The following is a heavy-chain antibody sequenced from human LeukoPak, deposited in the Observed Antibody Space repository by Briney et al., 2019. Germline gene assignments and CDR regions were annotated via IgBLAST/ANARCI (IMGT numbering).Heavy chain of an antibody. Sequence: PGGSLRLSCAASGFTFSSYAMSWVRQAPGKGLEWVSAISGSGGSTYYADSVKGRFTISRDNSKNTLYLQMNSLRADDTAVYYCAKDVGKWESLHFFDYWGQGTLVTVSS. V-gene: IGHV3-23*01. CDR2: ISGSGGST. D-gene: IGHD1-26*01. CDR3: AKDVGKWESLHFFDY. CDR1: GFTFSSYA. J-gene: IGHJ4*02.